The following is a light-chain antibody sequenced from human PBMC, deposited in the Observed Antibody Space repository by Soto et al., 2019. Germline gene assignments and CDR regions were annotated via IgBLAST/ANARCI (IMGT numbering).Light chain of an antibody. J-gene: IGKJ1*01. CDR2: GAS. CDR3: QHYNNWPPWT. Sequence: EIVMTQSPATLSVSPGERATLSCRASQSVGSNLAWYQQKPGQAPRLLIFGASTRATGIPARFSGSGSGTEFTLTISSLQSEDFAVYYCQHYNNWPPWTFCQGTKVEIK. CDR1: QSVGSN. V-gene: IGKV3-15*01.